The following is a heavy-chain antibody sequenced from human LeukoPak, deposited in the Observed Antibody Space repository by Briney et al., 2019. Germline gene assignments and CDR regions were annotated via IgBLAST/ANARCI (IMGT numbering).Heavy chain of an antibody. Sequence: SETLSLTCTVSGGSISSYYWSWIRQPPGKGLEWIGYIYYSGSTNYNPSLKSRVTISVDTSKNQFSLQLSSVTAADTAVYYCARRVDSSWYNWFDPWGQGTLVTVSS. J-gene: IGHJ5*02. CDR3: ARRVDSSWYNWFDP. D-gene: IGHD6-13*01. CDR2: IYYSGST. V-gene: IGHV4-59*08. CDR1: GGSISSYY.